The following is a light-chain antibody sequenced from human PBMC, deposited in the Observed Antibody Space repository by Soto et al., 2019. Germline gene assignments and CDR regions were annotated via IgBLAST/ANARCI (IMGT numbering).Light chain of an antibody. CDR1: SGHSTYT. CDR3: ETWDSNTHAV. V-gene: IGLV4-60*03. J-gene: IGLJ3*02. Sequence: QLVLTQSSSASASLGSSVKITCTLSSGHSTYTIAWHQQQPGKAPRYLMKVERSGRNNKGSGVPDRFSGSSSGADRYLTISNLQSEDEADYYCETWDSNTHAVFGGGTQLTVL. CDR2: VERSGRN.